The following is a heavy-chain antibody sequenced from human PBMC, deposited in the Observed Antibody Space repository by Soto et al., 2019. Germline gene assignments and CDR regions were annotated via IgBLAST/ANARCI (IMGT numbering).Heavy chain of an antibody. CDR2: ISSSNRTI. CDR1: GFTFRSYS. D-gene: IGHD2-15*01. Sequence: GGSLRLSCAASGFTFRSYSMNWVRQAPGKGLEWVSYISSSNRTINYADSVKGRFIISRDNAKNSLYLHMHSLRDEDTAVYYCAREGWPLLQTGMDVWGQGTTVTVSS. CDR3: AREGWPLLQTGMDV. J-gene: IGHJ6*02. V-gene: IGHV3-48*02.